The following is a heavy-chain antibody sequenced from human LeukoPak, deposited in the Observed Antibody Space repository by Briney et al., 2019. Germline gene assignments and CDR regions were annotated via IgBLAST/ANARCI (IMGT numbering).Heavy chain of an antibody. Sequence: SETLSLTCAVYGGSFSGYYWSWTRQPPGKGLEWIGEINHSGSTNYNPSLKSRVTISVDTSKNQFSLKLSSVTAADTAVYYCASGYSGYERFFDYWGQGTLVTVSS. D-gene: IGHD5-12*01. V-gene: IGHV4-34*01. J-gene: IGHJ4*02. CDR3: ASGYSGYERFFDY. CDR1: GGSFSGYY. CDR2: INHSGST.